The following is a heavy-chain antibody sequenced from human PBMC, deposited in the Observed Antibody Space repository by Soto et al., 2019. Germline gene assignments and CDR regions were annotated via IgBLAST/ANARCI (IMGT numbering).Heavy chain of an antibody. CDR2: INHSGST. Sequence: PSETLSLTCAVYGGSFSGYYWSWIRQPPGKGLEWIGEINHSGSTNYNPSLKSRVTISVDTSKNQFSLKLSSVTAADTAVYYCARGRGWLHDWFDPWGQGTLVTVSS. CDR3: ARGRGWLHDWFDP. J-gene: IGHJ5*02. V-gene: IGHV4-34*01. D-gene: IGHD5-12*01. CDR1: GGSFSGYY.